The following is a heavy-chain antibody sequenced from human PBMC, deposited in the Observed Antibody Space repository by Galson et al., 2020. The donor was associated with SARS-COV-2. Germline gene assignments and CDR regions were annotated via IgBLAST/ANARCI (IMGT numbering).Heavy chain of an antibody. V-gene: IGHV1-24*01. CDR1: GYTLTELS. CDR2: FDPEDGET. CDR3: ATAPPYCSSISCYVGWFDP. D-gene: IGHD2-2*01. Sequence: APVKVSCKVSGYTLTELSMHWVRQAPGKGLEWMGGFDPEDGETIYAQKFQGRVTMTEDTSTDTAYMELSSLRSEDTAVYYCATAPPYCSSISCYVGWFDPWGQGTLVTVSS. J-gene: IGHJ5*02.